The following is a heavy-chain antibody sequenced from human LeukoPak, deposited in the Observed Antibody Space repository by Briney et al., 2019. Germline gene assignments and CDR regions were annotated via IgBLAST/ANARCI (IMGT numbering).Heavy chain of an antibody. D-gene: IGHD5-24*01. CDR1: GFTFRSYE. CDR3: ARNYDY. J-gene: IGHJ4*02. Sequence: GGSLRLSCAASGFTFRSYEMNWVRQAPGKGLEWVSYISSNGRTIYYADSVKGRFTISRDNAKNSLYLQMNSLRAEDTAVYHCARNYDYWGQGTLVTVSS. CDR2: ISSNGRTI. V-gene: IGHV3-48*03.